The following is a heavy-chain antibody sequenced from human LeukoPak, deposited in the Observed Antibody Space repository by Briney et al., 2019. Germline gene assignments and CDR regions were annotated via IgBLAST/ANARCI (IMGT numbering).Heavy chain of an antibody. CDR2: INPSGGST. V-gene: IGHV1-46*01. CDR3: AKDRGPSYYGSGSYRFDY. CDR1: GYTFTNYY. D-gene: IGHD3-10*01. J-gene: IGHJ4*02. Sequence: GASVKVSCKASGYTFTNYYMHWVRQAPGQGLEWMGLINPSGGSTSYAEKFQGRVIMTRDMSTTTDYMELSSLRSEDTAVYYCAKDRGPSYYGSGSYRFDYWGQGTLVTVSS.